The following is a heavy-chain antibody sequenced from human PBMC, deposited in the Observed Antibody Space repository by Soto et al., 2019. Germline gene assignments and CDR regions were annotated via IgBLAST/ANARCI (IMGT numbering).Heavy chain of an antibody. V-gene: IGHV4-4*07. CDR1: GGSISSYY. CDR2: IYTSGST. CDR3: ARQIAAAGTGWFDP. Sequence: SQTLSLTCTVSGGSISSYYWSWIRQPAGKGLEWIGLIYTSGSTNYNPSLKSRVTMSVDTSKNQFSLKLSSVTAADTAVYYCARQIAAAGTGWFDPWGQGTLVTASS. D-gene: IGHD6-13*01. J-gene: IGHJ5*02.